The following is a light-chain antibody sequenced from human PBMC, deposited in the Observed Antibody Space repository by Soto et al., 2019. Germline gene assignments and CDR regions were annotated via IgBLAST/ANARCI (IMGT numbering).Light chain of an antibody. V-gene: IGLV1-44*01. CDR1: SSNIGSNA. Sequence: QSVLTQPPSASATPGQRVTISCSGSSSNIGSNAVNCYQQLPGTAPKLLIYNNNQRPSGVPDRFSGSKSGTSASLAISGLQSEDEADYYCAAWDDSLREVFGTGTKVTVL. J-gene: IGLJ1*01. CDR2: NNN. CDR3: AAWDDSLREV.